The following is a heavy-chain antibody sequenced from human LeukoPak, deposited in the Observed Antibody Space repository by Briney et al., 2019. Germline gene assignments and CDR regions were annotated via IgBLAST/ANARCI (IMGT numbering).Heavy chain of an antibody. Sequence: SETLSLTCAVYGGSFSGYYWSWIRQPPGKGLEWIGEINHSGSTNYNPSLKSRVTISVDTSKNQFSLKLSSVTAADTAVYYCANGRRDGYRGTFDYWGQGTLVTVSS. D-gene: IGHD5-24*01. V-gene: IGHV4-34*01. CDR2: INHSGST. CDR3: ANGRRDGYRGTFDY. CDR1: GGSFSGYY. J-gene: IGHJ4*02.